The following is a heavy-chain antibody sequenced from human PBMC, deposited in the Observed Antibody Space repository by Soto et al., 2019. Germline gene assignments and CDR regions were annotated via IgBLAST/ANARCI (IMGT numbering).Heavy chain of an antibody. CDR1: GFTFSSYA. J-gene: IGHJ4*02. Sequence: TGGSLRLSCAASGFTFSSYAMSWVRQAPGKGLEWVSAISGSGGSTYYADSVKGRFTISRDNSKNTLYLQMNSLRAEDTAVYYCAKDGLRNCSSTSCYVVDYWGQGTLVTVSS. CDR2: ISGSGGST. CDR3: AKDGLRNCSSTSCYVVDY. V-gene: IGHV3-23*01. D-gene: IGHD2-2*01.